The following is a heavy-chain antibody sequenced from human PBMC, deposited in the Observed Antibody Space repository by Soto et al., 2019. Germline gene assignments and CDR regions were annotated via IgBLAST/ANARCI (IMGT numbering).Heavy chain of an antibody. D-gene: IGHD3-10*01. Sequence: QVQLVESGGGVVQPGRSLRLSCAASGFSFNSYGMHWVRQAPGKGLEWVAIIWYDGSNEYYADSVKGRFTISRDNSKNMVYLQMDSLRAEDTAVFYCARDGRFGEDRAWWFDLWGRGTLVSVSS. CDR3: ARDGRFGEDRAWWFDL. CDR2: IWYDGSNE. CDR1: GFSFNSYG. V-gene: IGHV3-33*01. J-gene: IGHJ2*01.